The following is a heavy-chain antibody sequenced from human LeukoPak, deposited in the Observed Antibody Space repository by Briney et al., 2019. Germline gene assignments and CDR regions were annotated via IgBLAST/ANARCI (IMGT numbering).Heavy chain of an antibody. Sequence: SETLSLTCTVSGGSISSYYWSWIRQPAGKGLEWIGRIYTSGSTNYNPSLKSRVTISVDTSKNQFSLKLSSVTAADTAVYYCARGPPMCSSTSCFPDAFDIWGQGTMVTVSS. CDR3: ARGPPMCSSTSCFPDAFDI. J-gene: IGHJ3*02. D-gene: IGHD2-2*01. V-gene: IGHV4-4*07. CDR1: GGSISSYY. CDR2: IYTSGST.